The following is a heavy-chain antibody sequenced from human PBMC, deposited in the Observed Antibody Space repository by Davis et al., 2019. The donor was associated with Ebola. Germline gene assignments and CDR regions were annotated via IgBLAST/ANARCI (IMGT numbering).Heavy chain of an antibody. CDR1: GFTVRRFA. J-gene: IGHJ4*02. CDR2: ISASGGST. CDR3: IKGPARALLEN. Sequence: SFVCPGFTVRRFAVPSVRQSPKPRLAWVSTISASGGSTYYAESVEGRFIISRDNSKNTVFLQMNSLRADDSAIYYCIKGPARALLENWGQGTLVTVSS. V-gene: IGHV3-23*01. D-gene: IGHD1-1*01.